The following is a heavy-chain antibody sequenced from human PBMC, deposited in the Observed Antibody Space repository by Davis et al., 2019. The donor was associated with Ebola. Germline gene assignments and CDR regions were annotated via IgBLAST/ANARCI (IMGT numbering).Heavy chain of an antibody. CDR3: ARQGWSGYSLRHWLDP. Sequence: MPSETLSLTCTVSGGSISSSSFYWGWIRQPPGKGLEWIGRIHYSGSTYYNPSLKSRVTISVDTSKNQFSLKLRSVTAADTAVYYCARQGWSGYSLRHWLDPWGRGTLVTVSS. CDR2: IHYSGST. J-gene: IGHJ5*02. V-gene: IGHV4-39*01. D-gene: IGHD3-3*01. CDR1: GGSISSSSFY.